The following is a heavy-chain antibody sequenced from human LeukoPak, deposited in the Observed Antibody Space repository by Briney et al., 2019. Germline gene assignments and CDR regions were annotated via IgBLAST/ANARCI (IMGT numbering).Heavy chain of an antibody. J-gene: IGHJ4*01. D-gene: IGHD6-19*01. CDR3: AREVQWLGYYFDY. Sequence: GGSLRLSCAASGFTFSSYSMNWVRQAPGKGLEWVSSISSSSYIYYADSVKGRFTISRENAKNSPYLQMYSLRAEDTAVYYCAREVQWLGYYFDYWGHGTLVTVSS. V-gene: IGHV3-21*01. CDR2: ISSSSYI. CDR1: GFTFSSYS.